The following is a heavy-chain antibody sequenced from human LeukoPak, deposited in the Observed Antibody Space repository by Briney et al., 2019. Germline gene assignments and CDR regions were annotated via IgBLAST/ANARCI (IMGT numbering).Heavy chain of an antibody. CDR3: VRDSGFLEDY. J-gene: IGHJ4*02. D-gene: IGHD3-3*01. V-gene: IGHV3-7*01. Sequence: PGESLRLSCAASGFTFSTYLMTWVRQAPERGLECVANIKQEGSEKYFVDSVKGRFTISRDNANNSLYLQMNSLIAAATAGYDCVRDSGFLEDYWGQGTLVTVSS. CDR2: IKQEGSEK. CDR1: GFTFSTYL.